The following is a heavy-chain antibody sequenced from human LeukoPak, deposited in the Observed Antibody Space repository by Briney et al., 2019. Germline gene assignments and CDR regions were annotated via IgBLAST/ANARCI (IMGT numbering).Heavy chain of an antibody. CDR3: ARGHASSWSNWYFDL. J-gene: IGHJ2*01. Sequence: GGSLRLSCAASGFTFSSYAMHWVRQAPGKGLEWVAVISYDGSNKYYADSVKGRFTISRDNSKSTLYLQMNSLRAEDTAVYYCARGHASSWSNWYFDLWGRGTLGTVSS. V-gene: IGHV3-30-3*01. CDR2: ISYDGSNK. CDR1: GFTFSSYA. D-gene: IGHD6-13*01.